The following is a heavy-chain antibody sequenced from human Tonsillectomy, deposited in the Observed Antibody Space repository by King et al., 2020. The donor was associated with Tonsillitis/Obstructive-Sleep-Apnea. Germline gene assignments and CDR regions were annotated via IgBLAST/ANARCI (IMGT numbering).Heavy chain of an antibody. Sequence: VQLVESGGGLVKPGGSLRLSCAASGFTFSNAWMSWVRQAPGKGLEWVGRIKSKTDGGTTDYAAPVKGRFTISRDDSKNTLYLQMNSLKTEDTAVYYCTTDLFCTNGVCYHWYFDLWGRGTLVTVPS. D-gene: IGHD2-8*01. CDR1: GFTFSNAW. CDR3: TTDLFCTNGVCYHWYFDL. J-gene: IGHJ2*01. V-gene: IGHV3-15*01. CDR2: IKSKTDGGTT.